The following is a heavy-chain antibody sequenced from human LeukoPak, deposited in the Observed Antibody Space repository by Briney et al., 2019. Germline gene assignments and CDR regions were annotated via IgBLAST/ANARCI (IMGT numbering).Heavy chain of an antibody. CDR3: ARAPSEIGGYYPEYFRH. J-gene: IGHJ1*01. CDR1: GFTFSSYW. V-gene: IGHV3-74*01. D-gene: IGHD3-22*01. Sequence: GGSLRLSCAASGFTFSSYWMHWVRQAPGKGLVWVSRIKSDGSTSYADSVKGRFTISRNNAKNTVSLQMNSLRAEDTGVYYCARAPSEIGGYYPEYFRHWGQGTLVTVSS. CDR2: IKSDGST.